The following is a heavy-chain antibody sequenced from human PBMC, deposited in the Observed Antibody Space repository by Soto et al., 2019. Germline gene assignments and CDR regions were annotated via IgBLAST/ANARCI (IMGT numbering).Heavy chain of an antibody. V-gene: IGHV3-15*02. J-gene: IGHJ4*02. D-gene: IGHD3-10*01. CDR1: GFTFSNAW. CDR3: ATSAAGSGGVFDH. Sequence: VQLVESGGASVETGGSLRLTCAASGFTFSNAWMTWVRQAPGKGLEWVGRIKSRALGETTDYAAPVKGRFTISRDDSEITLSLQLHSLKTEDTAVYYCATSAAGSGGVFDHWGQGTLVTVSS. CDR2: IKSRALGETT.